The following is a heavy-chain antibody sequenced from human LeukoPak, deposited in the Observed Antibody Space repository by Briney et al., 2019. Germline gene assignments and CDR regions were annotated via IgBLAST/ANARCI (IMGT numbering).Heavy chain of an antibody. D-gene: IGHD4-17*01. Sequence: ASVKVSCKASGYTFTSYYMHCVRQAPGQGLEWMGIINPSGGSTSYAQKFQGRVTMTRDTSTSTVYMELSSLRSEDTAVYYCARGVAVTTRLGYFDYWGQGTLVTVSS. J-gene: IGHJ4*02. V-gene: IGHV1-46*01. CDR2: INPSGGST. CDR3: ARGVAVTTRLGYFDY. CDR1: GYTFTSYY.